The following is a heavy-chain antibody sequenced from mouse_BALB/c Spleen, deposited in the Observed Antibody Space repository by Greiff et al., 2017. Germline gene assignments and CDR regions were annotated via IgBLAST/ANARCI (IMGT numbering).Heavy chain of an antibody. V-gene: IGHV5-17*02. Sequence: DVQLVESGGGLVQPGGSRKLSCAASGFTFSSFGMHWVRQAPEKGLEWVAYISSGSSTIYYADTVKGRFTISRDNPKNTLFLQMTSLRSEDTAMYYCARAGLYYDYDEGFAYWGQGTLVTVSA. D-gene: IGHD2-4*01. J-gene: IGHJ3*01. CDR2: ISSGSSTI. CDR3: ARAGLYYDYDEGFAY. CDR1: GFTFSSFG.